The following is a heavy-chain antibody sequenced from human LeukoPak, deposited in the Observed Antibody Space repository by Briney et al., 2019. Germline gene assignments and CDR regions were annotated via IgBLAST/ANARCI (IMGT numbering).Heavy chain of an antibody. CDR1: GFTFSSYS. J-gene: IGHJ6*03. Sequence: GGSLRLSCAASGFTFSSYSMNWVRQAPGKGLEWVSYISSSSSTIYYADSVKGRFTISRDNAKNSLYLQMNSLRAEDTAVYYCARDMGELLYYYYYYMDVWGEGTTVTVSS. V-gene: IGHV3-48*01. CDR2: ISSSSSTI. CDR3: ARDMGELLYYYYYYMDV. D-gene: IGHD1-26*01.